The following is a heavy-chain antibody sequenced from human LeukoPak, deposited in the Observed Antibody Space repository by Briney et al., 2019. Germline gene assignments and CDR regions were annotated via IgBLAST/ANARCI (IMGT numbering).Heavy chain of an antibody. J-gene: IGHJ4*02. CDR2: ISGSGAGT. D-gene: IGHD3-22*01. V-gene: IGHV3-23*01. CDR1: GFSFSSYA. Sequence: PGGSLRLSCAASGFSFSSYAMSWVRQAPGKGLEWVSGISGSGAGTYYADSVKGRFTISRDKSKNTLYLQMNSLRAEDTAVYYCAKVEGLTNPYYYDSSGRFDYWGQGTLVTVSS. CDR3: AKVEGLTNPYYYDSSGRFDY.